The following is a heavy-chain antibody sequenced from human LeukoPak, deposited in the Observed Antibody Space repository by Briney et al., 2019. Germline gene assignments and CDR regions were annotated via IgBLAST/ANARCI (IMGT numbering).Heavy chain of an antibody. CDR1: GGSISSYY. J-gene: IGHJ4*02. D-gene: IGHD3-9*01. V-gene: IGHV4-4*09. CDR2: IYTSGST. CDR3: ARHRGDILTGLDY. Sequence: SETLSLTCTVSGGSISSYYWSWIRQPPGKGLERIGYIYTSGSTNYNPSLKSRVTISVDTSKNQFSLKLSSVTAADTAVYYCARHRGDILTGLDYWGQGTLVTVSS.